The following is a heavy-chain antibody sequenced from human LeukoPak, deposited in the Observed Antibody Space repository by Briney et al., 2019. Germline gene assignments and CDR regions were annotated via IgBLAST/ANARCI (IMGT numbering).Heavy chain of an antibody. CDR3: APGGQWLVN. J-gene: IGHJ4*02. Sequence: GGSLRLSCAASGFTFTSYALSWVRQAPGKGLEWVSSISGSGDSTYYADSVKGRFTISRDNSKNTLYLQMNSLRAEDTAVYYCAPGGQWLVNWGQGTLVTVSS. CDR1: GFTFTSYA. V-gene: IGHV3-23*01. CDR2: ISGSGDST. D-gene: IGHD6-19*01.